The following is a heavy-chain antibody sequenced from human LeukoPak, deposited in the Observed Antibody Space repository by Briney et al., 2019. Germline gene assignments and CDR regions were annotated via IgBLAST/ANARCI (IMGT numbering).Heavy chain of an antibody. J-gene: IGHJ3*02. CDR1: GFTFSSYA. D-gene: IGHD5-18*01. CDR3: AKGERGYSYGSVLDAFDI. Sequence: GGSLRLSCAASGFTFSSYAMSWVRQAPGKGLERVSAISGSGGSTYYADSVKGRFTISRDNSKNTLYLQMNSLRAEDTAVYYFAKGERGYSYGSVLDAFDIWGQGTMVRVST. CDR2: ISGSGGST. V-gene: IGHV3-23*01.